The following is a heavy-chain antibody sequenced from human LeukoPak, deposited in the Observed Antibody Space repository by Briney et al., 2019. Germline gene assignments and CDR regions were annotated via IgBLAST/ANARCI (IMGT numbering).Heavy chain of an antibody. V-gene: IGHV3-30*02. CDR2: IRHDGRDK. Sequence: GGSLRLSCAASGFTFSNHGMHWVRQAPGKGPEWVAFIRHDGRDKDYADSVKGRFTISRDNSKNTLYLQMNSLRAEDTAVYYCARATGQQPGDAFDIWGQGTMVTVSS. CDR3: ARATGQQPGDAFDI. CDR1: GFTFSNHG. D-gene: IGHD6-13*01. J-gene: IGHJ3*02.